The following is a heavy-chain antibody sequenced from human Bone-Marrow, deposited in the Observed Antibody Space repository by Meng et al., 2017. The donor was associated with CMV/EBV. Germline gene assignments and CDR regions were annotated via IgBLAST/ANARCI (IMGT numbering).Heavy chain of an antibody. D-gene: IGHD2-2*01. CDR2: IYSGGSST. V-gene: IGHV3-23*03. Sequence: GGSLRLSCAASGFTFSSYAMSWVRQAPGKGLEWVSVIYSGGSSTYYADSVKGRFTISRDNSKNTLYLQMNSLRAEDTAVYYCAKELGYCSSTSCYWEYYYYYYGMDVWGQGTTVTVSS. CDR3: AKELGYCSSTSCYWEYYYYYYGMDV. J-gene: IGHJ6*02. CDR1: GFTFSSYA.